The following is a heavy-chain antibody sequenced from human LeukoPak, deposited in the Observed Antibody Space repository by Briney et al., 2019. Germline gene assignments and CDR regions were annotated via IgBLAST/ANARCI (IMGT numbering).Heavy chain of an antibody. CDR1: GYTFTSYY. CDR2: INPSGGST. D-gene: IGHD6-19*01. J-gene: IGHJ4*02. Sequence: ASVKVSYKASGYTFTSYYMHWVRQAPGQGLEWMGIINPSGGSTSYAQKFQGRVTMTRDMSTSTVYMELSSLRSEDTAVYYCARDKQWLVPFDYWGQGTLVTVSS. CDR3: ARDKQWLVPFDY. V-gene: IGHV1-46*01.